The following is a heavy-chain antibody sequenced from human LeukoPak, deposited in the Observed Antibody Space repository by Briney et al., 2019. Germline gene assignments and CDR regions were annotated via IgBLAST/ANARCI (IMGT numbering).Heavy chain of an antibody. D-gene: IGHD3-3*01. V-gene: IGHV3-21*01. J-gene: IGHJ4*02. Sequence: GGSLRLSCAASGFTFSSYSMNWVRQAPGKGLEWVSSISSSSSYIYYADSVKGRFTISRDNAKNSLYLQMNSLRAEDTAVYYSARGSDTIFGVVPGAIDYWGQGTLVTVSS. CDR3: ARGSDTIFGVVPGAIDY. CDR1: GFTFSSYS. CDR2: ISSSSSYI.